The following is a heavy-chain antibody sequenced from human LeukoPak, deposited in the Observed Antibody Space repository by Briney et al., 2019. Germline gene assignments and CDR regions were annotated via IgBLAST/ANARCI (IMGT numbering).Heavy chain of an antibody. D-gene: IGHD3-10*01. CDR2: INHSGST. Sequence: SETLSLTCAVYGGSFSGYYWSWIRQPPGKGLEWIGEINHSGSTNYKPSLKSRVTISVDTSKNQSSLKLSSLAAADTAVYYCARGFLDYSGSGSYSGASDIWGQGTMVTVSS. V-gene: IGHV4-34*01. J-gene: IGHJ3*02. CDR3: ARGFLDYSGSGSYSGASDI. CDR1: GGSFSGYY.